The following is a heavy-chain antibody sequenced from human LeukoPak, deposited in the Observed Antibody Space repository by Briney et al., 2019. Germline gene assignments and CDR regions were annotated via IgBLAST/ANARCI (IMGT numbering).Heavy chain of an antibody. J-gene: IGHJ4*02. CDR3: ARHPLAWFGEPRPYYFDY. Sequence: GESLKISCKGSGYTFTNYWIGWVRQMPGKGLEWMGIIYPGDSDTRYSPSFQGQVTISADKSISTAYLQWSSLKASDTAMYYCARHPLAWFGEPRPYYFDYWGQGTLVTVSS. D-gene: IGHD3-10*01. V-gene: IGHV5-51*01. CDR1: GYTFTNYW. CDR2: IYPGDSDT.